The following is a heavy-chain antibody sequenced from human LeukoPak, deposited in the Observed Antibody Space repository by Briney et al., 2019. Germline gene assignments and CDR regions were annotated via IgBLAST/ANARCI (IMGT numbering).Heavy chain of an antibody. CDR1: GFTFSSYS. V-gene: IGHV3-48*01. Sequence: PGGSLRLSCAASGFTFSSYSMNGVRQAPGKGLEWVSYISSSSSTIYYADSVKGRFTISRDNAKNSLYLQMNSLRAEDTTVYSCARVFKEIVVVHTGTAYYYGMDVWGQGTTVTVSS. D-gene: IGHD2-15*01. J-gene: IGHJ6*02. CDR2: ISSSSSTI. CDR3: ARVFKEIVVVHTGTAYYYGMDV.